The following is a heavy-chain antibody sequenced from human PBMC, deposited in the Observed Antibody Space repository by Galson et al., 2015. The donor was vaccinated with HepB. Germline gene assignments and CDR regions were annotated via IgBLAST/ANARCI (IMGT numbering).Heavy chain of an antibody. CDR1: GGTFSSYT. CDR3: AYYYDSGGGTDY. V-gene: IGHV1-69*02. Sequence: SVKVSCKAFGGTFSSYTISWVRQAPEQGLEWMGRITPILAIADYAQKFQGRVTITADKSTSTAYMELSSLRSEDTALYYCAYYYDSGGGTDYWGQGTLVTVSS. J-gene: IGHJ4*02. CDR2: ITPILAIA. D-gene: IGHD3-22*01.